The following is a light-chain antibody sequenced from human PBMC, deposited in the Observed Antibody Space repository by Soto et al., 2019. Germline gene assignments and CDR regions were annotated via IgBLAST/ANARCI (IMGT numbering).Light chain of an antibody. V-gene: IGKV1-39*01. CDR2: AAS. CDR3: QQSYSTLWT. J-gene: IGKJ1*01. Sequence: DIQMTQSPSSLSASVGDRVTITCRASQSISSYLNWYQQKPGKAPKLLIYAASSLQSGVPSRFSGSGSGTDFTLNISSLQPEDFATSSCQQSYSTLWTFGQGTKVEIK. CDR1: QSISSY.